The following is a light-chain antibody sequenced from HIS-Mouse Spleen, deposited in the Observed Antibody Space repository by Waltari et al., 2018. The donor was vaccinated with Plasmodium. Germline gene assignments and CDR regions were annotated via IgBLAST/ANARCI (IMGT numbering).Light chain of an antibody. CDR3: QQYYSTPWT. V-gene: IGKV4-1*01. CDR1: QSVLYSTNNKNY. J-gene: IGKJ1*01. Sequence: DIVMTQSPDSLAVSLGERATINCKSSQSVLYSTNNKNYLAWYQQTPGQPPKLLIYWASTRECWVPDRFRGSGSGTDFTLTISSLQAEDVAVYYCQQYYSTPWTFGQGTKVEIK. CDR2: WAS.